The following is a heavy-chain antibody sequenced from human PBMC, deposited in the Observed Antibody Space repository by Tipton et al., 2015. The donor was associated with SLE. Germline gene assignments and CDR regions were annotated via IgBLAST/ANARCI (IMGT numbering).Heavy chain of an antibody. Sequence: QLVQSGGGLVQLGGSLRLSCAASGFTVSSNYMSWVRQAPGKGLEWVSVIYSGGSTYYADSVEGRFTISRDNSKNTLYLQMNSLRAEDTAVYYCARRNIVVVTATPGYYYMDVWGKGTTVTVSS. CDR2: IYSGGST. J-gene: IGHJ6*03. CDR1: GFTVSSNY. CDR3: ARRNIVVVTATPGYYYMDV. V-gene: IGHV3-66*01. D-gene: IGHD2-21*02.